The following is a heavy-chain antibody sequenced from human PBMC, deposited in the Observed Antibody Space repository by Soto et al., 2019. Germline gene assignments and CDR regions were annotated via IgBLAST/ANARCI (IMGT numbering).Heavy chain of an antibody. V-gene: IGHV1-69*06. CDR3: ARGVVPAAITGMDV. Sequence: ASVNVSCKASGGTFSSYAISWVRQAPGQGLEWMGGIIPIFGTANYAQKFQGRVTITADKSTSTAYMELSSLRSEDTAVYYCARGVVPAAITGMDVWGQGTRVTVS. CDR2: IIPIFGTA. D-gene: IGHD2-2*01. J-gene: IGHJ6*02. CDR1: GGTFSSYA.